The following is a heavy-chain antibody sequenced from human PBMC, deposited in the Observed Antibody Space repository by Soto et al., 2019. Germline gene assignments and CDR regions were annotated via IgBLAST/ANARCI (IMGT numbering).Heavy chain of an antibody. CDR1: GFIFSNYA. J-gene: IGHJ6*02. V-gene: IGHV3-23*01. Sequence: GGSLRLSCKASGFIFSNYAMSWVRQAPGKGLQWVSAIGGSGYDTYYADSVKGRFTISRDNSKDTLHLQMSSLRADDTAVYYCARDRYYYDSSGWDSYYYGMDVWGQGTTVTVSS. CDR2: IGGSGYDT. CDR3: ARDRYYYDSSGWDSYYYGMDV. D-gene: IGHD3-22*01.